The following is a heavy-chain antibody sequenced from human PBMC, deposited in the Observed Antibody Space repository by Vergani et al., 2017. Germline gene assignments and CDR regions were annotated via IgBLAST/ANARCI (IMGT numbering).Heavy chain of an antibody. V-gene: IGHV1-69*02. CDR2: IIPILGIA. CDR1: GGTFSSYT. Sequence: QVQLVQSGAEVKKPGSSVKVSCKASGGTFSSYTISWVRQAPGQGLEWMGRIIPILGIANYAQKFQGRVTITADKSTSTAYMELSSLRPEDTAVYYCARGXTGDGYYYYYGMNVWGQGTTVTVSS. CDR3: ARGXTGDGYYYYYGMNV. J-gene: IGHJ6*02. D-gene: IGHD2-21*01.